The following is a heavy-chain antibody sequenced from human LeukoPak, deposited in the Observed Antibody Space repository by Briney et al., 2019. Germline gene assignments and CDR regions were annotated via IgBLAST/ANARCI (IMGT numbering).Heavy chain of an antibody. CDR1: GESFSKYY. J-gene: IGHJ4*02. CDR2: INHRGST. D-gene: IGHD1-26*01. V-gene: IGHV4-34*01. Sequence: SETLSLTCAVYGESFSKYYWTWIRQPPGKGLEWIGEINHRGSTNHNPSLKSRVTISVDTSKHQFSLRLSSVTAAGAAVYYCASSVGSTDYWGQGTLVTVSS. CDR3: ASSVGSTDY.